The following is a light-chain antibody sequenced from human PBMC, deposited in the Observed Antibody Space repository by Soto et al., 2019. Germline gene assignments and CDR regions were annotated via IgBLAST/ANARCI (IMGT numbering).Light chain of an antibody. CDR3: QQFSTWPLT. CDR2: DAS. J-gene: IGKJ4*01. CDR1: KSVTRY. V-gene: IGKV3-11*01. Sequence: EIVLTQSPATLSLSPGERATLSCRTSKSVTRYLAWYQQKPGQAPRLLIHDASYRATGIPARFSGTGSGTDFTLTISSLEPEEFAVYYCQQFSTWPLTFGGGTNVDIK.